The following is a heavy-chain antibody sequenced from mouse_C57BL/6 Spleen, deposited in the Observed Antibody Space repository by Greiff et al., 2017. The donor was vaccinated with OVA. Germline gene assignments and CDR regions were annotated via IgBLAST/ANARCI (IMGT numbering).Heavy chain of an antibody. CDR2: IDPSDSYT. CDR1: GYTFTSYW. V-gene: IGHV1-69*01. J-gene: IGHJ3*01. CDR3: ARLDGSTFAY. D-gene: IGHD1-1*01. Sequence: QVQLQQPGAELVMPGASVKLSCKASGYTFTSYWMHWVKQRPGRGLEWIGEIDPSDSYTNYNQKFKGKSTLTVDKSSSTAYMQLSSLTSEDSAVYYCARLDGSTFAYWGQGTLVTVSA.